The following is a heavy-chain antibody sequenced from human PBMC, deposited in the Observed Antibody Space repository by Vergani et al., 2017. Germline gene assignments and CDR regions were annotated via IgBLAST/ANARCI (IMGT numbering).Heavy chain of an antibody. V-gene: IGHV1-46*03. CDR3: TIGDYGILTVYRY. CDR1: GYTFSNYY. J-gene: IGHJ4*02. Sequence: QVQVVQSGAEVKKSGASVKVSCKTSGYTFSNYYMHWVRQAPGQGLEWMGIINPSGGHTNYAQKFQGSVTMTRDTSPSTVYMGLSCLRSEDTAIYYCTIGDYGILTVYRYWGQGTLVTVPP. D-gene: IGHD3-9*01. CDR2: INPSGGHT.